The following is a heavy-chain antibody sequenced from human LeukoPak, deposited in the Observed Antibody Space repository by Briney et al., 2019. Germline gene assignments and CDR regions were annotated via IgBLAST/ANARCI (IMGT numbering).Heavy chain of an antibody. J-gene: IGHJ4*02. CDR3: ARYNGDYAFDY. Sequence: ASVKVSCEASGYTFTGYYMHWVRQAPGQGLEWMGWINPNSGGTNYAQKFQGRVTMTRDTSISTAYMELSRLRSDDTAVYYCARYNGDYAFDYWDQGTLVTVSS. CDR2: INPNSGGT. V-gene: IGHV1-2*02. D-gene: IGHD4-17*01. CDR1: GYTFTGYY.